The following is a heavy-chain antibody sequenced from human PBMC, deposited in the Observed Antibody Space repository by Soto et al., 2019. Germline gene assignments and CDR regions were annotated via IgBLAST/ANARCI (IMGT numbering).Heavy chain of an antibody. D-gene: IGHD3-22*01. V-gene: IGHV3-23*01. CDR1: GFTFSSYA. CDR3: AKENYYDSSGSPRGSYDY. Sequence: LRLSCAASGFTFSSYAMSWVRQAPGKGLEWVSAISGSGGSTYYADSVKGRFTISRDNSKNTLYLQMNSLRAEDTAVYYCAKENYYDSSGSPRGSYDYWGQGTLATVAS. J-gene: IGHJ4*02. CDR2: ISGSGGST.